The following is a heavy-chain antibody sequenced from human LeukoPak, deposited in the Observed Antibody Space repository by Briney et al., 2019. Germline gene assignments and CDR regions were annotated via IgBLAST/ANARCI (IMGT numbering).Heavy chain of an antibody. CDR1: GFSFSSYG. CDR3: ASEDGHNPNLGFDY. Sequence: PGGSLRLSCAASGFSFSSYGMHWVRQAPGKGLEWVAVISYDGRNKYYADSVKGRFTISRDTFKNTLYLQMNSLRAEDTAVYYCASEDGHNPNLGFDYWGQGTLVTVSS. J-gene: IGHJ4*02. CDR2: ISYDGRNK. V-gene: IGHV3-30*03. D-gene: IGHD5-24*01.